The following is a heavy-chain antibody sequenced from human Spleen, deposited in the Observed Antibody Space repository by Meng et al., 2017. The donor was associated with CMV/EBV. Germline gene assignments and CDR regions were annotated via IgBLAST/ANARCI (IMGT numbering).Heavy chain of an antibody. CDR3: ASGYSANYYYYGMDV. D-gene: IGHD5-24*01. V-gene: IGHV3-21*01. J-gene: IGHJ6*02. CDR2: ISSSSSYI. CDR1: GFTFSSYS. Sequence: GESLKISCAASGFTFSSYSMNWVRQAPGKGLEWVSSISSSSSYIYYADSVKGRFTISRDNAKNSLYLQMNSLRAEDTAVYYCASGYSANYYYYGMDVWGQGTMVTVSS.